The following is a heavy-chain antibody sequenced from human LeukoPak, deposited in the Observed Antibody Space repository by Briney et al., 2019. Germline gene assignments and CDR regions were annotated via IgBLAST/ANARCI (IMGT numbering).Heavy chain of an antibody. CDR3: ATPEAYCGGDCFLGQVNSGPFDI. CDR1: GFTFSTYG. V-gene: IGHV3-30*03. Sequence: GGSLRLSCAVSGFTFSTYGMHWVRQAPGKGLEWVAVISYDGSNKYYADSVKGRFTISRDNSKNTLFLQMNSLRAEDTAVYYCATPEAYCGGDCFLGQVNSGPFDIWGQGAMVIVSS. D-gene: IGHD2-21*02. CDR2: ISYDGSNK. J-gene: IGHJ3*02.